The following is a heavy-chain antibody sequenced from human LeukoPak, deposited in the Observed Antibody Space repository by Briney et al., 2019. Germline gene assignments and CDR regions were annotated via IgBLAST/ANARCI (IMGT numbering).Heavy chain of an antibody. CDR2: INHSGST. Sequence: PSETLSLTCAVYGGSFSGYYWSWIRQPPGKGLEWIGEINHSGSTNYNPSLKSRVTISVDKSKNQFSLKLSSVTAADTAVYYCALCGGDPGPYFDYWGQGTLVTVSS. CDR1: GGSFSGYY. D-gene: IGHD2-21*02. CDR3: ALCGGDPGPYFDY. J-gene: IGHJ4*02. V-gene: IGHV4-34*01.